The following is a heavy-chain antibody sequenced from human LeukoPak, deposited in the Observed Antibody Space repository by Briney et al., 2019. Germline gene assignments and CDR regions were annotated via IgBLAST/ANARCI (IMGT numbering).Heavy chain of an antibody. V-gene: IGHV7-4-1*02. CDR2: ISTNTGTP. CDR1: GYTFTNYA. J-gene: IGHJ4*02. Sequence: ASVKHSCTASGYTFTNYAVNWLRQAPGQGLEWMGWISTNTGTPRYAQGFTGRFVFSLDTSVSTAFLEISSLEAEDTAVYFCARDMRLGYFDYWGQGTLVTVSS. CDR3: ARDMRLGYFDY. D-gene: IGHD3-16*01.